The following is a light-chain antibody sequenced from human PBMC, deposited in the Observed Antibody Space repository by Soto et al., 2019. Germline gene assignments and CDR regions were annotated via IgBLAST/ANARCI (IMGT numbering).Light chain of an antibody. Sequence: QSALTQPASVSGSLGQSITFSCTGTSSDVGGYNFVSWYQQHPGKAPKLMIYEVSNRPSGVSNRFSGSKSGNTASLTISGLQAEDEADYYWSSYTRSSPYVFGTGTKLTVL. CDR2: EVS. J-gene: IGLJ1*01. CDR1: SSDVGGYNF. V-gene: IGLV2-14*01. CDR3: SSYTRSSPYV.